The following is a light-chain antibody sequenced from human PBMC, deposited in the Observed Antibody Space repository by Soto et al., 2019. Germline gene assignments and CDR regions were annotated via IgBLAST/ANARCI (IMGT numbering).Light chain of an antibody. CDR1: QSVSSNY. V-gene: IGKV3-20*01. Sequence: VLTGGPLTLSWAPGKRATLSCRASQSVSSNYLAWYQQKPGQAPRLLIYGASSRAPGIPVRFSGSGTATNLPLTISRLEPEDLAMYYCQQYGSSPGTFGQGTKVDIK. J-gene: IGKJ1*01. CDR3: QQYGSSPGT. CDR2: GAS.